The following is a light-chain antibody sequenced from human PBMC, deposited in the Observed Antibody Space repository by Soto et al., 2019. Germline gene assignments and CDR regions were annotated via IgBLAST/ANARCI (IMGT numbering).Light chain of an antibody. V-gene: IGLV2-8*01. Sequence: QSALTQPPSASGSPGQSVTISCTGTSSDIGGYDHVSWYRQDPGKAPKVMIYEVTKRPSGVPDRFSGSKAGNTASLTVFGLQAEDEANYYCGGWDDSLSGPVFGGGTKLTVL. J-gene: IGLJ2*01. CDR1: SSDIGGYDH. CDR2: EVT. CDR3: GGWDDSLSGPV.